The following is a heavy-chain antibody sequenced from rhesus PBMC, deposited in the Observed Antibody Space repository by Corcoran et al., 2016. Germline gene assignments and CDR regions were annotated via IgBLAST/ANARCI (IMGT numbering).Heavy chain of an antibody. J-gene: IGHJ5-2*02. V-gene: IGHV3-136*01. D-gene: IGHD6-31*01. CDR2: ISYTGKTI. CDR3: TKGGPRTVAAVSLDV. CDR1: GFTFSSYD. Sequence: EVQLVESGGGLVQPGGSLRLSCAASGFTFSSYDMSWVRQAPGQGLEWVSYISYTGKTIYYADSVKGRFTISRDNAKNSRSLQMSSLRAEDTAVYYCTKGGPRTVAAVSLDVWGRGVLVTVSS.